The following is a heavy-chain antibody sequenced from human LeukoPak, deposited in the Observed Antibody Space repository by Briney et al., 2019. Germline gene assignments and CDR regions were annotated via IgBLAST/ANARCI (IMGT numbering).Heavy chain of an antibody. CDR2: ITAYNGYT. CDR1: GYTFIIYP. D-gene: IGHD2-15*01. J-gene: IGHJ1*01. V-gene: IGHV1-18*01. Sequence: ASVKVSCKASGYTFIIYPITWVRQAPGQGLEWMGWITAYNGYTDYAQMLQGRVTMTTDTSTSTAYMELRSLKSDDTAVYYCARGDCSGGSCYLPEYLQHWGQGTLVTVSS. CDR3: ARGDCSGGSCYLPEYLQH.